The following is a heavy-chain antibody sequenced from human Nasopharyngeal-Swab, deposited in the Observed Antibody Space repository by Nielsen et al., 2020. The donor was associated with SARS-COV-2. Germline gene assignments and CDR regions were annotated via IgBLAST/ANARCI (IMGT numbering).Heavy chain of an antibody. CDR3: AREGEYGAYDAPDY. CDR2: IVPALGLP. J-gene: IGHJ4*02. D-gene: IGHD5-12*01. V-gene: IGHV1-69*10. Sequence: WVRQAPGQGLEWMGGIVPALGLPNYAQKFRGRVTISADRSTITSYLELSSLRSEDTAIYYCAREGEYGAYDAPDYWGQGTLVTVSS.